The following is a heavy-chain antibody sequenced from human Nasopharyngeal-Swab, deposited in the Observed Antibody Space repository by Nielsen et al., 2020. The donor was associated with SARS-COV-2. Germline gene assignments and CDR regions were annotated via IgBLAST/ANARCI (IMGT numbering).Heavy chain of an antibody. Sequence: ASVKVSCKASGYTFTSYDINWVRQATGQGLEWMGWMNPNSGNTGYAQKFQGRVTMTRNTSISTAYMELSSLRSEDTAVYYCARLGASSRMGTMIVVALHYFDYWGQGTLVTVSS. CDR3: ARLGASSRMGTMIVVALHYFDY. J-gene: IGHJ4*02. D-gene: IGHD3-22*01. V-gene: IGHV1-8*01. CDR2: MNPNSGNT. CDR1: GYTFTSYD.